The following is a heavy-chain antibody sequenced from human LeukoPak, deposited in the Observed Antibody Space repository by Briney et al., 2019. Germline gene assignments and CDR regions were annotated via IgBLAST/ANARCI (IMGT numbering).Heavy chain of an antibody. J-gene: IGHJ4*02. Sequence: SETLSLTCTVSGGSISRYYWSWIRQPPGKGLEWIGSIYYSGSTYYNPSLKSRVTISVDTSKNQFSLKLSSVTAADTAVYYCRIVVVPAAGFFDYWGQGTLVTVSS. CDR3: RIVVVPAAGFFDY. D-gene: IGHD2-2*01. CDR1: GGSISRYY. V-gene: IGHV4-59*05. CDR2: IYYSGST.